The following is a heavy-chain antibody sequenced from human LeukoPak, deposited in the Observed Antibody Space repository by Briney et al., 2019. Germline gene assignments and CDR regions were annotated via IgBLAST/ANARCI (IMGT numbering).Heavy chain of an antibody. CDR2: ISRNGGST. V-gene: IGHV3-64D*09. Sequence: PGGSLRLSCAASGFTFSSYAMHWVRLAPGKGLEDVAAISRNGGSTYYADSVKGRYTISRDNSKSTLYLQMSSLRAEDTAVYLCVKDLRSDFMGVLSRYLSYWGQGTLVTVSS. D-gene: IGHD2/OR15-2a*01. CDR1: GFTFSSYA. CDR3: VKDLRSDFMGVLSRYLSY. J-gene: IGHJ4*02.